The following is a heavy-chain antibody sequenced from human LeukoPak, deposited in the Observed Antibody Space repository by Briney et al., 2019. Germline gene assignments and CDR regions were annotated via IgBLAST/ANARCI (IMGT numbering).Heavy chain of an antibody. CDR1: GFTFSSYS. V-gene: IGHV3-21*01. J-gene: IGHJ4*02. Sequence: GGSLRLSCAASGFTFSSYSMNRVRQAPGKGLEWVSSISSSSSYIYYADSVKGRFTISRDNAKNSLYLQMDSLRAEDTAVYYCARDAVDFWSGYNIDYWGQGTLVTVSS. CDR3: ARDAVDFWSGYNIDY. D-gene: IGHD3-3*01. CDR2: ISSSSSYI.